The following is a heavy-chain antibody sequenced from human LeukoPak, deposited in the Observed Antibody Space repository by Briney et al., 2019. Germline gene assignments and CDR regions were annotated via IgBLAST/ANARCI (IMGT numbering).Heavy chain of an antibody. J-gene: IGHJ4*02. V-gene: IGHV1-46*01. CDR2: INPSGGST. CDR1: GYTFTSYY. D-gene: IGHD3-10*01. CDR3: ARVSPLNYYGPGSTFDY. Sequence: ASVKVSCKASGYTFTSYYMHWVRQAPGQGLEWMGIINPSGGSTSYAQKFQGRVTMTRDMSTSTVYMELSSLRSEDTAVYYCARVSPLNYYGPGSTFDYWGQGTLVTVSS.